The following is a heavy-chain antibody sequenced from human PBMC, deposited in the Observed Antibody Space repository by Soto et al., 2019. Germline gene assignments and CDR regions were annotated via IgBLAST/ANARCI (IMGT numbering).Heavy chain of an antibody. V-gene: IGHV4-59*01. CDR2: IFYGGNT. D-gene: IGHD6-19*01. Sequence: QVQLQESGPGLVKPSETLSLTCTVSGASIHAYYWSWIRQPPGKGLEWIGYIFYGGNTKYNPSLKSRVTISVDTSKNQFPLELNAVTAADRAVYYSARGTGIAVVPHWFDPWGEGILVTVSS. J-gene: IGHJ5*02. CDR3: ARGTGIAVVPHWFDP. CDR1: GASIHAYY.